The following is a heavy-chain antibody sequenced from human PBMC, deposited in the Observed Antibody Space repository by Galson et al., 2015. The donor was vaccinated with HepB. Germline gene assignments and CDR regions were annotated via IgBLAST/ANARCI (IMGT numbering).Heavy chain of an antibody. CDR3: TKAYSGDWSYYDS. J-gene: IGHJ4*02. CDR1: GFTFSTYA. Sequence: SLRLSCAASGFTFSTYAMTWVRQGPGKGLEWVSRITASGSTQYTDSVKGRFTISRDNSKSTLYLQMDSLRAEDTAFYYCTKAYSGDWSYYDSWVQGALVTVSS. V-gene: IGHV3-23*01. D-gene: IGHD6-19*01. CDR2: ITASGST.